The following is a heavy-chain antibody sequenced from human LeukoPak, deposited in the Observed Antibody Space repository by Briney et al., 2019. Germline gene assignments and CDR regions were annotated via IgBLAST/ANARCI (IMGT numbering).Heavy chain of an antibody. CDR2: IIPIFGTA. Sequence: GASVKVSCKASGGTFSSYAISWVRQAPGQGLEWMGGIIPIFGTANYAQKFQGRVTITADESTSTAYMELSSLRSEDTAVYYCARDRSITMTAPRFGFDPWGQGTLVTVSS. CDR3: ARDRSITMTAPRFGFDP. V-gene: IGHV1-69*13. CDR1: GGTFSSYA. D-gene: IGHD3-22*01. J-gene: IGHJ5*02.